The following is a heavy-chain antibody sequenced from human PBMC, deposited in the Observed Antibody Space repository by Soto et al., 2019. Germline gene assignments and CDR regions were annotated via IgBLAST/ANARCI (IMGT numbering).Heavy chain of an antibody. CDR2: IYYSGST. J-gene: IGHJ6*02. CDR3: APSRGGTYLYYYYGMDV. Sequence: SETLSLTCTVSGGSISSSSYYWGWIRQPPGKGLEWIGSIYYSGSTYYNPSLKSRVTISVDTSKNQFSLKLSSVTAADTAVYYCAPSRGGTYLYYYYGMDVWGQGTTVTVSS. V-gene: IGHV4-39*01. D-gene: IGHD3-10*01. CDR1: GGSISSSSYY.